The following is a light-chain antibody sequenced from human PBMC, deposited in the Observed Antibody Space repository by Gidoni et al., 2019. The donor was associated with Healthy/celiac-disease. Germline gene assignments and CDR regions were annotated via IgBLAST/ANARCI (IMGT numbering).Light chain of an antibody. CDR2: GAS. Sequence: EIVMTQSPATLCVSPGERATLSCRASQRVSSNLAWYQQKPGQSPRLLIYGASTRATGIPARFSVSRSGTEFTLTLSSLQSEDCAVYYCQQYNNWPPYTFGQGTKLEIK. V-gene: IGKV3-15*01. CDR1: QRVSSN. J-gene: IGKJ2*01. CDR3: QQYNNWPPYT.